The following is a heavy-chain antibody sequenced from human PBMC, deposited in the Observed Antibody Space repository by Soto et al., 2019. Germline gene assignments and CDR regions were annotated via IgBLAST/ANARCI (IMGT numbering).Heavy chain of an antibody. V-gene: IGHV1-8*01. D-gene: IGHD3-3*01. J-gene: IGHJ6*02. Sequence: ASVKVSCKASGYTFTSYDINWVRQATGQGLEWMGWMNPNSGNTGYAQKFQGRVTMTRNTSISTAYMELSSLRSEDTGVYYCARVDFGVVIMRYYYYGMDVWGQGTTVTVSS. CDR3: ARVDFGVVIMRYYYYGMDV. CDR1: GYTFTSYD. CDR2: MNPNSGNT.